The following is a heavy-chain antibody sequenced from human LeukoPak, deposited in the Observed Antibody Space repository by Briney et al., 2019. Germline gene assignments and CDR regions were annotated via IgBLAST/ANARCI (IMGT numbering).Heavy chain of an antibody. J-gene: IGHJ4*02. D-gene: IGHD6-19*01. Sequence: GGSLRLSCAASGFTFSCYAMSWVRQAPGKWLEWVSVISGSSGRTYYADSVKGRFTISRDNSKNTLYLQMNNLRAEDTAVYYCAKGSIKQWPVAGYDYWGQGTLVTVSS. V-gene: IGHV3-23*01. CDR2: ISGSSGRT. CDR1: GFTFSCYA. CDR3: AKGSIKQWPVAGYDY.